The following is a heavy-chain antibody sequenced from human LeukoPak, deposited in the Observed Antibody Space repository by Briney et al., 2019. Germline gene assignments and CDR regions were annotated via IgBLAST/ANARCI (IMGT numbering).Heavy chain of an antibody. D-gene: IGHD6-13*01. J-gene: IGHJ4*02. V-gene: IGHV3-30*04. CDR2: ISYDGSNK. Sequence: GGSLRLSCAASGFTFSSYAMHWVRQAPGKGLEWVAVISYDGSNKYYADSVKGRFTISRDNSKNTLYLQMNSLRAEDTAVYYCAKEGEGYSSSWAHFDYWGQGTLVTVSS. CDR3: AKEGEGYSSSWAHFDY. CDR1: GFTFSSYA.